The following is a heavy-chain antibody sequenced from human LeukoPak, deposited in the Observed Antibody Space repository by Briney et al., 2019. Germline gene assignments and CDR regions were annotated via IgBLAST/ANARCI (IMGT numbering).Heavy chain of an antibody. CDR3: ARGVAATP. V-gene: IGHV3-21*01. CDR2: ISSSSSYI. CDR1: GFTFDDYA. D-gene: IGHD2-15*01. Sequence: GGSLRLSCAASGFTFDDYAMRWVRQAPGKGLEWVSSISSSSSYIYYADSVKGRFTISRDNAKNSLYLQMNSLRAEDTAVYYCARGVAATPWGQGTLVTVSS. J-gene: IGHJ5*02.